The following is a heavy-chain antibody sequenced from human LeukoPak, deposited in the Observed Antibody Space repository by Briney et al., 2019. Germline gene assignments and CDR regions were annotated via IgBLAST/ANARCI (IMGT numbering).Heavy chain of an antibody. CDR2: ISYDGSNK. J-gene: IGHJ4*02. Sequence: GRSLRLSCAASGFTFSSYAMHWVRQAPGKGLEWVAVISYDGSNKYYADSVKGRFTISRDTAKNSVYLQMNNLRVEDTGVYYCARRLDYWGQGTLVTVSS. CDR1: GFTFSSYA. V-gene: IGHV3-30*04. CDR3: ARRLDY.